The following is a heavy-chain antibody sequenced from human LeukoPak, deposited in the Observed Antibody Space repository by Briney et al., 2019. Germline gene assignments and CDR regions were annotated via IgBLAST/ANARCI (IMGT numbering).Heavy chain of an antibody. D-gene: IGHD3-10*01. CDR3: TRGLLWFGELSPPGY. Sequence: ASVKVSCKASGYTFTSYAMHWVRQAPGQRLEWMGWINAGNDNTKYSQKFQGRVTITRDTSASTVYMELSSLRSEDTAVYYCTRGLLWFGELSPPGYWGQGTLVTVSS. CDR2: INAGNDNT. CDR1: GYTFTSYA. V-gene: IGHV1-3*01. J-gene: IGHJ4*02.